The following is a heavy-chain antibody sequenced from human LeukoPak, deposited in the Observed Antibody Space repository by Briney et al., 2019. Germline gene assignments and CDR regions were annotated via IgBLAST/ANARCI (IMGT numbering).Heavy chain of an antibody. D-gene: IGHD3-10*01. J-gene: IGHJ3*02. Sequence: SETLSLTCTVSGYSISNVNYWGWIRQPPGKGLEWIGRVYHTGFTYFNPSLKSRVTISADTSKNQLSLKLNSMTAADTAVYYGPREARSGSYAFDIWGQGTMVTVSS. CDR3: PREARSGSYAFDI. V-gene: IGHV4-38-2*02. CDR1: GYSISNVNY. CDR2: VYHTGFT.